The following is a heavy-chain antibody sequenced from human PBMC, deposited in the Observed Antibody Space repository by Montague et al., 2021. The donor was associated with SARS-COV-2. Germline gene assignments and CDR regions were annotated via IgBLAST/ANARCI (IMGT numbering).Heavy chain of an antibody. CDR2: VCRLRRA. V-gene: IGHV4-34*01. CDR3: ARGAPGY. Sequence: SETLSLTCAGDVHSGGGDCRRRSREHPAELQSPLKVVCRLRRAKYNPSLKSRVTISVDTSKNQFSLDLTSVTAADTAVYYCARGAPGYWGQGTLVTVSS. J-gene: IGHJ4*02. CDR1: VHSGGGDC.